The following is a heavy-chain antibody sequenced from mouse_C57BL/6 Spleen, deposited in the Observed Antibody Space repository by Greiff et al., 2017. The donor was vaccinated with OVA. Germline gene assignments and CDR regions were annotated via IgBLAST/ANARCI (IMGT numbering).Heavy chain of an antibody. D-gene: IGHD1-1*01. Sequence: EVQLQQSGPELVKPGASVKISCKASGYTFTDYYMNWVKQSHGKSLEWIGDINPNNGGTSYNQKFKGKATLTVDKSSSTAYMELRSLTSEDSAVYYCASVGITTVVAPLDYWGQGTTLTVSS. CDR1: GYTFTDYY. J-gene: IGHJ2*01. CDR2: INPNNGGT. V-gene: IGHV1-26*01. CDR3: ASVGITTVVAPLDY.